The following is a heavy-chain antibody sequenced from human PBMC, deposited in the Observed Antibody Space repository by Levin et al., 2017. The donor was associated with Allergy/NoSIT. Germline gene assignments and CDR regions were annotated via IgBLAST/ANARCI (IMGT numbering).Heavy chain of an antibody. J-gene: IGHJ6*02. D-gene: IGHD4-23*01. V-gene: IGHV4-30-4*01. Sequence: SQTLSLTCTVSVDSISRGDFHWPWIRQTPGKGLEWIDYIYESGSTYYNPSLRSRVGMSVDTSKNQFSLKLFSVTAADTAIYYCAREAESVDYYGLDVWGQGTMVTVSS. CDR3: AREAESVDYYGLDV. CDR1: VDSISRGDFH. CDR2: IYESGST.